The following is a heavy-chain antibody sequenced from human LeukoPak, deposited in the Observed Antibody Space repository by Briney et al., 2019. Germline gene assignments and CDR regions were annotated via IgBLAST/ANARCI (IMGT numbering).Heavy chain of an antibody. CDR3: ARRWNYGSNYYIDV. V-gene: IGHV4-34*01. Sequence: SETLSHTRAVYGGSFSIHYWSCIGEPRGKSLEYLAEINDNGRANYNTPLISRVIVAVDPSKNQFSLRLTSVTATETAVYYCARRWNYGSNYYIDVWGKGATVSVSS. J-gene: IGHJ6*03. CDR2: INDNGRA. CDR1: GGSFSIHY. D-gene: IGHD1-7*01.